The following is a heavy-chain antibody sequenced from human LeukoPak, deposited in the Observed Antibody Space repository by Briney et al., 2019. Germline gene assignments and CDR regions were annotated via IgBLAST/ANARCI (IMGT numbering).Heavy chain of an antibody. Sequence: GSGPTLVNXTQTLTLTCTFSGFSLSTSGVGVGWIRQPPGKALEWLSLIYWDDDKRYSPSLKSRLTITKDTSKNQVVLTMTNMDPVDTATYYCAHRYDSSGYYYNWFDPWGQGTLVTVSS. V-gene: IGHV2-5*02. D-gene: IGHD3-22*01. J-gene: IGHJ5*02. CDR1: GFSLSTSGVG. CDR3: AHRYDSSGYYYNWFDP. CDR2: IYWDDDK.